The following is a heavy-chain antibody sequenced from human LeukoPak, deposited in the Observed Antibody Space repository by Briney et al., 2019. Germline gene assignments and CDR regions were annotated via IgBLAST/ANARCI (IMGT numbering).Heavy chain of an antibody. J-gene: IGHJ2*01. CDR3: AKGGIMQSSSPGLQYFDL. CDR2: IGDSGGST. CDR1: GFTFSSYA. D-gene: IGHD6-6*01. Sequence: GGSLRLSCAASGFTFSSYAMSWVRQAPGKGLEWVSVIGDSGGSTYYADSVKGPFTISRDNSKNTLYLQMNSLRAEDTAVYYCAKGGIMQSSSPGLQYFDLWGRGTLVSVSS. V-gene: IGHV3-23*01.